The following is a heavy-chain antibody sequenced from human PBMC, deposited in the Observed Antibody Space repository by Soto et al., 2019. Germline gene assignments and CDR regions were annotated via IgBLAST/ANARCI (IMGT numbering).Heavy chain of an antibody. CDR3: ARDPGYCSSTSCYGGAFDY. CDR1: GFTFITYG. V-gene: IGHV3-48*01. CDR2: ITTSSSTM. J-gene: IGHJ4*02. D-gene: IGHD2-2*01. Sequence: GGSLRLSCAASGFTFITYGMNWVRQAPGKGLEWLSYITTSSSTMLYADSVKGRFTISRDDAKNSLDLQMDSLRAEDTAVYYCARDPGYCSSTSCYGGAFDYWGQGTLVTVSS.